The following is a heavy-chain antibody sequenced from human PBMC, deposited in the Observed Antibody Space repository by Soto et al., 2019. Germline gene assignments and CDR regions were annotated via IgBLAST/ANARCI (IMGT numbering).Heavy chain of an antibody. Sequence: SETLSLTSTVSGGSISRSNRWSWVRQPPGKGLEWIGELYHSGSTNYNPSLKSRVTISVDKSKNQFSLKINSVTAADTAVYYCSRLRTAYSSSSIDVWCQGTTVTRSS. V-gene: IGHV4-4*02. D-gene: IGHD6-6*01. CDR2: LYHSGST. CDR1: GGSISRSNR. CDR3: SRLRTAYSSSSIDV. J-gene: IGHJ6*02.